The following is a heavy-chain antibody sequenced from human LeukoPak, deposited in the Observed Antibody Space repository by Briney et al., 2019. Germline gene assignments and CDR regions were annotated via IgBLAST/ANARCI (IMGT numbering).Heavy chain of an antibody. V-gene: IGHV4-59*08. J-gene: IGHJ4*02. Sequence: SETLSLTCTLSGGSISSYYWSWIRQPSGKGLEWIGYIYYTGSTNYNPSLESRVTISVDTSKKQFSLRLNSVTAADTAVYYCARHPRAAAGTWFDYWGQGTLVTVSS. CDR3: ARHPRAAAGTWFDY. D-gene: IGHD6-13*01. CDR1: GGSISSYY. CDR2: IYYTGST.